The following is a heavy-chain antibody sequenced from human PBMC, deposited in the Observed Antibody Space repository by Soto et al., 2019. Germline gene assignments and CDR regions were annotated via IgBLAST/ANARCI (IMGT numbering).Heavy chain of an antibody. D-gene: IGHD3-16*01. CDR2: IYWDNDK. CDR3: ARALGSWGAYYFDL. Sequence: QITLKESGPTLVRPTQTLTLTCTVSGFSLDTWGVGVGWIRQPPGKAPEWLALIYWDNDKRYSPSLKNRLTITKYTSKNQVFLTVTNMDPVDTVTYYCARALGSWGAYYFDLWGQGTLVTVSS. J-gene: IGHJ4*02. V-gene: IGHV2-5*02. CDR1: GFSLDTWGVG.